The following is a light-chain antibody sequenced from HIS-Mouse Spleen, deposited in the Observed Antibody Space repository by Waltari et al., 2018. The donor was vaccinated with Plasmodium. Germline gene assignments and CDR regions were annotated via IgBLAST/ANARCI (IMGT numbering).Light chain of an antibody. J-gene: IGLJ1*01. CDR1: SSHIRAGYD. Sequence: QSVLTLPPSVSGAPAQSGTIPCTAISSHIRAGYDAQRYQQLPGPAPKLLIYGNSNRPSGVPDRFSGSKSGTSASLAITGLQAEDEADYYCQSYDSSLSGYVFGTGTKVTVL. CDR3: QSYDSSLSGYV. V-gene: IGLV1-40*01. CDR2: GNS.